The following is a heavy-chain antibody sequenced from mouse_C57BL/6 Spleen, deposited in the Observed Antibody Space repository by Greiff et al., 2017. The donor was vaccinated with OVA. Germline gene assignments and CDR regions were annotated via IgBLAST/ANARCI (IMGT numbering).Heavy chain of an antibody. V-gene: IGHV6-6*01. D-gene: IGHD1-1*01. CDR2: IRNKANNHAT. CDR1: GFTFSDAW. Sequence: EVKLMESGGGLVQPGGSMKLSCAASGFTFSDAWMDWVRQSPEKGLEWVAEIRNKANNHATYYAESVKGRFTISRDDSKSIFYLLMNSLRAEYTCIYFCTRYYGSSYYFDYWGQGTTLTVSS. CDR3: TRYYGSSYYFDY. J-gene: IGHJ2*01.